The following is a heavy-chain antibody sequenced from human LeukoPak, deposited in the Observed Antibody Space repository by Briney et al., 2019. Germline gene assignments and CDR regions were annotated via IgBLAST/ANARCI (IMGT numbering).Heavy chain of an antibody. D-gene: IGHD3-10*01. V-gene: IGHV4-39*01. CDR3: ARLPLGFYGDFLNFDH. J-gene: IGHJ4*02. CDR1: GGSISSSSYY. Sequence: PSETLSLTCTVSGGSISSSSYYWGWIRQPPGKGLEWIGSIYYSGSTYYNPSLKSRVTISVDTSKNQFSLKLSSVTAADTAVYYCARLPLGFYGDFLNFDHWGQGALVTVSS. CDR2: IYYSGST.